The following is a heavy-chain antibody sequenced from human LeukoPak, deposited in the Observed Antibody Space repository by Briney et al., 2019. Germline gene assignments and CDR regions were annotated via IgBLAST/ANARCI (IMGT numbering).Heavy chain of an antibody. J-gene: IGHJ4*02. D-gene: IGHD3-22*01. V-gene: IGHV4-30-2*01. CDR3: AREGNDYDSSGFDY. CDR1: GGSISSGGYS. Sequence: SQTLSLTCAVSGGSISSGGYSWSWIRQPPGKGLEWIGYIYHSGSTYYNPSLKSRVTISVDTSKNQFSLKLSSVTAADTAVYYCAREGNDYDSSGFDYWGQGTLVTVSS. CDR2: IYHSGST.